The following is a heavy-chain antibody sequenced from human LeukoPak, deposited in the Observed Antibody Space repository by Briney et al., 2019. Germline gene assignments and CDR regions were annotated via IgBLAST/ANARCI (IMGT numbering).Heavy chain of an antibody. CDR1: GFSFNIYE. CDR2: ISSTGSII. CDR3: ARDWGYYDSSGYYGSDY. Sequence: GGSLRLSCAASGFSFNIYEMNWVRQAPGKGLEWVSYISSTGSIILYADSVKGRFTISRDNAKNLVYLEMNSLRAEDTAVYYCARDWGYYDSSGYYGSDYWGQGTLVTVSS. V-gene: IGHV3-48*03. J-gene: IGHJ4*02. D-gene: IGHD3-22*01.